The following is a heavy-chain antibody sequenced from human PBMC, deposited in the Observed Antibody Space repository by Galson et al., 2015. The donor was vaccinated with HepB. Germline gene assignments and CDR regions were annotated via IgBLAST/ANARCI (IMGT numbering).Heavy chain of an antibody. D-gene: IGHD3-10*01. V-gene: IGHV4-34*01. Sequence: ETLSLTCAVYGGSFSGYYWSWIRQPPGKGLEWIGEINHSGSTNYNPSLKSRVTISVDTSKNQFSLKLSSVTAADTAVYYCARGGWGLWFGELWAINGMDVWGQGTTVTVSS. CDR3: ARGGWGLWFGELWAINGMDV. CDR1: GGSFSGYY. CDR2: INHSGST. J-gene: IGHJ6*02.